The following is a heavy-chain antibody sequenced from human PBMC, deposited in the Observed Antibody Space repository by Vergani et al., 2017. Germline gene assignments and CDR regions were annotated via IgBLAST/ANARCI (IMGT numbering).Heavy chain of an antibody. V-gene: IGHV1-18*01. CDR1: GYTFTSYG. CDR3: ARDMGGYSNSWPHYYYYYYMDV. Sequence: QVQLVQSGAEVKKPGASVKVSCKASGYTFTSYGISWVRQAPGQGLEWMGWISAYNGNTNYAQKLQGRVTMTTDTSTSTAYMELRSLRSDDTAVYYCARDMGGYSNSWPHYYYYYYMDVWGKGTTVTVSS. J-gene: IGHJ6*03. CDR2: ISAYNGNT. D-gene: IGHD4-11*01.